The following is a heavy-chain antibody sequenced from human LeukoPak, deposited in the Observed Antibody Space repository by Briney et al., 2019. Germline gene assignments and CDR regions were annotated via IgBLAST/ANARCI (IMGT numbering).Heavy chain of an antibody. D-gene: IGHD2-8*01. V-gene: IGHV3-74*01. Sequence: PGGSLRLSCAASGFTFSHYLMHWVRQAPGKGLVWVSRINSDESNTNSYADSVKGRFIISRDNAKNTLYLQMNSLRAGDTAVYFCGRGGNGIDIWGQGTTVIVSS. CDR3: GRGGNGIDI. J-gene: IGHJ3*02. CDR2: INSDESNT. CDR1: GFTFSHYL.